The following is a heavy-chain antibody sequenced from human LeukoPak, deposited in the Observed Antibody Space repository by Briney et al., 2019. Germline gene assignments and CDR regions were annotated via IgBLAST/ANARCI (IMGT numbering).Heavy chain of an antibody. CDR3: AARRPQWLVLDAFDI. J-gene: IGHJ3*02. CDR2: IYSGGST. V-gene: IGHV3-66*01. Sequence: PGGSLRLSCAASGFTVSSNYMSWVRQAPGKGLEWVSVIYSGGSTYYADSVKGRFTISRDNSKNTLYLQMNSLRAEDTAVYYCAARRPQWLVLDAFDIWGQGTMVTVSS. CDR1: GFTVSSNY. D-gene: IGHD6-19*01.